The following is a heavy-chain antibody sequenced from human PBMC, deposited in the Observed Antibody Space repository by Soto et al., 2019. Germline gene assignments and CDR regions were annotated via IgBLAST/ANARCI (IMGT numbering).Heavy chain of an antibody. CDR3: AKGSTVATRHFDY. J-gene: IGHJ4*02. D-gene: IGHD4-17*01. CDR1: GFTFSSYT. V-gene: IGHV3-23*01. Sequence: LRLSCAASGFTFSSYTMSWVRQAPGKGLEWVSVISGGSDITSYADSVKGRFTISRDNSKSTLYLQTNSLRAEDTAIYYCAKGSTVATRHFDYWGQGTLVTVSS. CDR2: ISGGSDIT.